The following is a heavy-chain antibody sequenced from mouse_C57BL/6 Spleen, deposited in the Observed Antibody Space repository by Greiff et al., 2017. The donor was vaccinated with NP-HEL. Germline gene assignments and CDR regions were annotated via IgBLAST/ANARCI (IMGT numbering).Heavy chain of an antibody. Sequence: QVQLQQPGAELVKPGASVKLSCKASGYTFTSYWITWVKQRPGQGLEWIGEIYPGSGSTNYNEKFKGKATLTVDKSSSTAYMQLSSLTSEDSAVYYCARAGDSNNGGALDYWGQGTPVTVS. CDR2: IYPGSGST. D-gene: IGHD2-5*01. CDR1: GYTFTSYW. V-gene: IGHV1-55*01. CDR3: ARAGDSNNGGALDY. J-gene: IGHJ4*01.